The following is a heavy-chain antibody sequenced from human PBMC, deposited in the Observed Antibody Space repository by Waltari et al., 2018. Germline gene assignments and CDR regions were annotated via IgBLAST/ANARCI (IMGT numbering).Heavy chain of an antibody. CDR3: AICRDGYSYYYYGMDV. CDR2: INPNSGGT. J-gene: IGHJ6*02. CDR1: GYTFTGYY. D-gene: IGHD2-15*01. V-gene: IGHV1-2*02. Sequence: QVQLVQSGAEVKKPGASVKVSCKASGYTFTGYYMHWVRQAPGQGLEWMGWINPNSGGTNYAQKFQGRVTMTRDTSISTAYMELSRLRSDDTAVYYCAICRDGYSYYYYGMDVWGQGTTVTVSS.